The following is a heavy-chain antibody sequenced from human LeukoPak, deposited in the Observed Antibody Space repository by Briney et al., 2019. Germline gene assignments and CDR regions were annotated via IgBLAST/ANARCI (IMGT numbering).Heavy chain of an antibody. D-gene: IGHD2-21*01. CDR3: ARDQAYCGGDCYYYFDY. CDR2: IYTSGST. CDR1: GGSISSNY. Sequence: PSETLSFTSTVPGGSISSNYWGWIGPPPGKELEWIGRIYTSGSTNYNPSLKSRATMSVDTSKNQFSLKLSSVTAADTAVYYCARDQAYCGGDCYYYFDYWGQGTLVTVSS. J-gene: IGHJ4*02. V-gene: IGHV4-4*07.